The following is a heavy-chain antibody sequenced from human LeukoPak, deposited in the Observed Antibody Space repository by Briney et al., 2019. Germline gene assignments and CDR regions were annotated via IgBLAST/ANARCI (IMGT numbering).Heavy chain of an antibody. CDR3: ANKLPTTVPYYYNYYMDV. D-gene: IGHD4-17*01. J-gene: IGHJ6*03. Sequence: GGSLRLSCAESGFTFSSYGMHWVRQAPGTGLEWGAFIWYYGNNKYYEDSVKVQFSITIDNSNYTLYLQMKILRAEDTAVYYCANKLPTTVPYYYNYYMDVWGKGTTVTVSS. CDR1: GFTFSSYG. CDR2: IWYYGNNK. V-gene: IGHV3-30*02.